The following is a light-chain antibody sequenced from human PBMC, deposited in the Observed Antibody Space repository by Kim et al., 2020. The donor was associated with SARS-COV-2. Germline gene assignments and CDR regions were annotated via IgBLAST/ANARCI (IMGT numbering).Light chain of an antibody. CDR3: QSYDSSNPWV. CDR2: EDN. CDR1: SGSIAPHY. V-gene: IGLV6-57*03. Sequence: KTVTISCTRSSGSIAPHYVQWYQQRPGSAPTTVIYEDNQRPSGVPDRFSGSIDSSSNSASLTISGLKTEDEADYYCQSYDSSNPWVFGGGTKLTVL. J-gene: IGLJ3*02.